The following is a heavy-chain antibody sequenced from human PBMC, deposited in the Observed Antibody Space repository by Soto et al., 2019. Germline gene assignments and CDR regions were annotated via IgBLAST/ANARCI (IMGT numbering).Heavy chain of an antibody. CDR3: AHRATMTILGLIIDNGIWFDP. CDR2: IYWDGDK. V-gene: IGHV2-5*02. D-gene: IGHD3-16*01. CDR1: GFSLSTSGAA. Sequence: QINLIESGPTLVKPTQTLTLTCTFSGFSLSTSGAAVGWVRQPPGRALEWLALIYWDGDKRYNASLGNRLTITNDTSMNQVVLTLTSVVPADTATYYCAHRATMTILGLIIDNGIWFDPWGQGTRVSVSS. J-gene: IGHJ5*02.